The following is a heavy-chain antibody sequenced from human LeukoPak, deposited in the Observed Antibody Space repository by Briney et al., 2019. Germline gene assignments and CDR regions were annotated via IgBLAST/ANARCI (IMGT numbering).Heavy chain of an antibody. D-gene: IGHD6-19*01. CDR2: IYYSGST. CDR1: GGSISSYY. V-gene: IGHV4-59*01. J-gene: IGHJ5*02. CDR3: ARMAVAGGYNWFDP. Sequence: SETLSLTCAVSGGSISSYYWSWIRQPPGKGLEWIGYIYYSGSTNYNPSLKSRVTISVDTSKNQFSLKLSSVTAADTAVYYCARMAVAGGYNWFDPWAREPWSPSPQ.